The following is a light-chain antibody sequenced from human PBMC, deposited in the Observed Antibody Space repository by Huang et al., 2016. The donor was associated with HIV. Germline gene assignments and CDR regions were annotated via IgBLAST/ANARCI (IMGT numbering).Light chain of an antibody. V-gene: IGKV1-5*03. CDR3: QQYDKYST. CDR2: KAS. CDR1: QSIGPW. Sequence: DIQMTQSPSTLSASVGDRVTMTCRASQSIGPWLAWYQQRPGKAPKLLIDKASHVRSGVPSRFSGSGSGTEFTLTINSLQDDDFATYYCQQYDKYSTFGQGTKVDIK. J-gene: IGKJ1*01.